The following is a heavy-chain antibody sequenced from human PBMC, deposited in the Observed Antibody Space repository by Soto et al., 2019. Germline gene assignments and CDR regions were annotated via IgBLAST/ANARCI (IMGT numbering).Heavy chain of an antibody. CDR2: INPATGAA. D-gene: IGHD3-3*01. CDR1: GYPVTAYY. Sequence: QLHLVQSGAVVKKPGASVTVSCSASGYPVTAYYMHWVRQAPGRGLEWMGGINPATGAAKYTQTFQGRVTRTRNTSRSTVFRELSGLTSEDTAVFYCARGGGVGVAGSAAFDMWGQGTLVTVSS. J-gene: IGHJ3*02. V-gene: IGHV1-2*02. CDR3: ARGGGVGVAGSAAFDM.